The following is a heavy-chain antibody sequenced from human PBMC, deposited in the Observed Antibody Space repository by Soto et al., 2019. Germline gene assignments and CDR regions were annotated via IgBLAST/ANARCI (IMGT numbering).Heavy chain of an antibody. CDR3: AKEKVKWFGAPCGY. CDR1: GVTFSSYG. V-gene: IGHV3-30*18. CDR2: ISYDGSNK. J-gene: IGHJ4*02. D-gene: IGHD3-10*01. Sequence: GGSLILSCAASGVTFSSYGMHWVRQAPGKGLEWVAVISYDGSNKYYADSVKGRFTISRDNSKNTLYLQMNSLRAEDTAVYYCAKEKVKWFGAPCGYWGQGTLVTVSS.